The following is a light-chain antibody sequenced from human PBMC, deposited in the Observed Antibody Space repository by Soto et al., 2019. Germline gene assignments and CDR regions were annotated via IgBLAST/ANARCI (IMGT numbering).Light chain of an antibody. Sequence: EIVLTQSPATLSLSTGERATLSCRASQSVSSYLAWYQQKSGQAPRLHIYHAFIRATGIPARFSGSVSGTDFTLTISSLEPEDFAVYYCQQRSNGPPALTFGGGTKVEIK. CDR2: HAF. CDR1: QSVSSY. V-gene: IGKV3-11*01. J-gene: IGKJ4*01. CDR3: QQRSNGPPALT.